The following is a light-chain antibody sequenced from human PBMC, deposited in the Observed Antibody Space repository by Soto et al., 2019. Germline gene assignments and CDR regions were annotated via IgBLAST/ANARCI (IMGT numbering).Light chain of an antibody. Sequence: QSVLTQPRSVSGSPGQSVTISCTGTISDVAGYNYVSWYQHHPGKASKLLISDVTKRPSWVPDRFSGSKSGSTASLTISELQAEDEADYYCSSYAGSNNLVFGGGTKLTVL. V-gene: IGLV2-11*01. CDR1: ISDVAGYNY. CDR3: SSYAGSNNLV. CDR2: DVT. J-gene: IGLJ2*01.